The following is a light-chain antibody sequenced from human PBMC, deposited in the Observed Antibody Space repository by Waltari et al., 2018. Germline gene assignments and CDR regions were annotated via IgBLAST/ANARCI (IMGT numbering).Light chain of an antibody. Sequence: DFEMTQSPLFLPVTLGQPASISCRAPESLVHGDGNTYFHRFHQRPGHSPRRLIYRVSNRDSGVPDRFSGSGSGTDFTLHISRVEAEDVGIYYCMQNTHWPPWTLGQGTKVEIK. CDR3: MQNTHWPPWT. CDR1: ESLVHGDGNTY. V-gene: IGKV2-30*02. CDR2: RVS. J-gene: IGKJ1*01.